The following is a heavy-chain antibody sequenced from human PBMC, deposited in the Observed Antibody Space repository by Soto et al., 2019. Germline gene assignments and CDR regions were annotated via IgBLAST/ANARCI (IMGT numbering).Heavy chain of an antibody. D-gene: IGHD2-2*01. CDR1: GFTLSSNA. CDR2: ISGSGTST. Sequence: EVQLLESGGDLVQPGGSLRLSCVVSGFTLSSNAMSWVRQAPGKGLEWVSSISGSGTSTYYADSVKGRFTISRDNSKNTLFLQMSSLRAEDSAVYYCAKRGDATSWYWLDPWGQGTLVTVSS. J-gene: IGHJ5*02. CDR3: AKRGDATSWYWLDP. V-gene: IGHV3-23*01.